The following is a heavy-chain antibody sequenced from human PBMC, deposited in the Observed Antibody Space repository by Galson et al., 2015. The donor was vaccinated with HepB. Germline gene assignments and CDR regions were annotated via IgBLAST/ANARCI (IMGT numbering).Heavy chain of an antibody. CDR2: IYEIGDI. CDR3: ASYITGNGGRGW. V-gene: IGHV4-59*08. CDR1: GASISRFH. J-gene: IGHJ4*02. D-gene: IGHD1-14*01. Sequence: SETLSLTCTVSGASISRFHWGWIRQPPGKGLEWIGHIYEIGDIRYDPSLRSRVTISVETSKNQFSLNLSSVTAADTDVYLCASYITGNGGRGWWGQGTLVTVSS.